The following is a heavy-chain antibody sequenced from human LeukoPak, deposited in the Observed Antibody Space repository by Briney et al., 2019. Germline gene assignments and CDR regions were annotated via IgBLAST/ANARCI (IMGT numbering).Heavy chain of an antibody. J-gene: IGHJ4*02. CDR3: AVDLWGSYRKGISDY. CDR2: ISAYNGNT. D-gene: IGHD3-16*02. CDR1: GYTFTGYS. Sequence: ASVKVSCKASGYTFTGYSYYIHWVRQAPGQGLEWMGWISAYNGNTNYAQKLQGRVTMTTDTSTSTAYMELRSLRSDDTAVYYCAVDLWGSYRKGISDYWGQGTLVTVSS. V-gene: IGHV1-18*04.